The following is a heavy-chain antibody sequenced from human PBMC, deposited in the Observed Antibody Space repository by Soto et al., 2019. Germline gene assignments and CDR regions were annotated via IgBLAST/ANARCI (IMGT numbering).Heavy chain of an antibody. D-gene: IGHD3-3*01. V-gene: IGHV3-64*01. J-gene: IGHJ6*03. CDR1: GFTFSSYA. CDR2: ISSNGGST. CDR3: ARSRDFWSGQNYYYYYMDV. Sequence: GGSLRLSCAASGFTFSSYAMHWVRQAPGKGLEYVSAISSNGGSTYYANSVKGRFTISRDNSKNTLYLQMGSLRAEDMAVYYCARSRDFWSGQNYYYYYMDVWGKGTTVTVSS.